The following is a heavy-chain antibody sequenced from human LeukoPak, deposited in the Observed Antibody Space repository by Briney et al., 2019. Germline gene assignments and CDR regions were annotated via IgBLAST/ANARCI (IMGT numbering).Heavy chain of an antibody. D-gene: IGHD2-2*01. Sequence: SQTLSLTCTVSGGSISSGGYYWSWIRQHPGKGLEWIGYIYYSGSTYYNPSLKSRVTISVDTSKNQFSLKLSSVTAADTAVYYCARSSSTSHYGMDVWGQGTTVTVSS. CDR3: ARSSSTSHYGMDV. CDR2: IYYSGST. J-gene: IGHJ6*02. V-gene: IGHV4-31*03. CDR1: GGSISSGGYY.